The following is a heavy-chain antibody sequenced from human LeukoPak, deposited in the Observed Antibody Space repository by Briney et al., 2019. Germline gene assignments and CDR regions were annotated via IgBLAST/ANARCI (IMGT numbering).Heavy chain of an antibody. CDR1: GYTFTSYG. D-gene: IGHD3-10*01. CDR3: ARDFLAYYYGSGSSNYFDY. V-gene: IGHV1-18*01. Sequence: ASVKVSCKASGYTFTSYGISWVRQAPGQGLEWMGWISAYNGNTNYAQKLQGRVTMTTDTSTSTAYMELRSPRSDDTAVYYCARDFLAYYYGSGSSNYFDYWGQGTLVTVSS. J-gene: IGHJ4*02. CDR2: ISAYNGNT.